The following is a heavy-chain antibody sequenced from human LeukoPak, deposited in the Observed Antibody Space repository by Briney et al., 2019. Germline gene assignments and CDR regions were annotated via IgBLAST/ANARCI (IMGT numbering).Heavy chain of an antibody. CDR1: GFTFSSYA. V-gene: IGHV3-23*01. CDR3: AKDGYCSGGSCYGTDSEYFQH. Sequence: GGSLRLSCAASGFTFSSYAMSWVRQAPGKGLEWVSAISGSGGSTYYADSVKGRFTISRDNSKNTLYLQMNSLRAEDTAVYYCAKDGYCSGGSCYGTDSEYFQHWGQGTLVTVSS. D-gene: IGHD2-15*01. J-gene: IGHJ1*01. CDR2: ISGSGGST.